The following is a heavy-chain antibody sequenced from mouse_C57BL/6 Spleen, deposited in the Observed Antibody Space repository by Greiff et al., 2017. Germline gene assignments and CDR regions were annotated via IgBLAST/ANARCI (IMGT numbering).Heavy chain of an antibody. CDR3: AKKALFAY. V-gene: IGHV3-6*01. J-gene: IGHJ3*01. CDR1: GYSITSGYY. CDR2: ISYDGSN. Sequence: VQLQQSGPGLVKPSQSLSLTCSVTGYSITSGYYWNWIRQFPGNKLEWMGSISYDGSNNYNPSLKNRISITRDTTKNQFFLKLNSLTTEDTATYYCAKKALFAYWGQGTLVTVSA.